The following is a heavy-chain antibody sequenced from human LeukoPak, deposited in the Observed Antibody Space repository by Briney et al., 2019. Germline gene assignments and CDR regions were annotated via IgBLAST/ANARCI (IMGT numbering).Heavy chain of an antibody. D-gene: IGHD3-10*02. CDR1: GFALSDYS. CDR3: SIACSGSWCDC. J-gene: IGHJ4*02. V-gene: IGHV3-74*01. CDR2: INSDGSNT. Sequence: GGSLRLSCVASGFALSDYSMHLVRQAPGKGLVWVSLINSDGSNTLYADSVKGRFTISRDTAKNTLYLDMNRLRADDTAVYYCSIACSGSWCDCWGQGTLVTVSS.